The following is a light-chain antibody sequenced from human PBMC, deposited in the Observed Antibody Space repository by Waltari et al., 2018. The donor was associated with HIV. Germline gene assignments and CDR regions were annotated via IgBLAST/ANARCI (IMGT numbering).Light chain of an antibody. Sequence: EIALTQSPDTLSLSPGERANLSCSASQSVSSYLAWYQQKLGQAPRLLIYDAWKRATGIPARFSGSGSGTDFTLTISSLEPEDFAVYYCQQRSNWPLTFGGGTKVEIK. V-gene: IGKV3-11*01. CDR1: QSVSSY. CDR2: DAW. J-gene: IGKJ4*01. CDR3: QQRSNWPLT.